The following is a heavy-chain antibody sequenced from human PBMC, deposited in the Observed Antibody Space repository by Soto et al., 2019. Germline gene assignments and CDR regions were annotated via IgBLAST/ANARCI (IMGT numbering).Heavy chain of an antibody. J-gene: IGHJ5*02. CDR2: IYYSGST. Sequence: PSETLSFTCTVSGGSISSSSYYWGWIRQPPGKGLEWIGSIYYSGSTYYNPSLKSRVTISVDTSKNQFSLKLSSVTAADTAVYYCARHFPVRYSSSWYWFDPWGQGTLVTVSS. CDR1: GGSISSSSYY. CDR3: ARHFPVRYSSSWYWFDP. V-gene: IGHV4-39*01. D-gene: IGHD6-13*01.